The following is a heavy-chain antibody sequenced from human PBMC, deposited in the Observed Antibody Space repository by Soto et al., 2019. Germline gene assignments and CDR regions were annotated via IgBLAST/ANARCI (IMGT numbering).Heavy chain of an antibody. CDR1: GYSFTSYW. CDR2: IDPSDSYT. V-gene: IGHV5-10-1*01. CDR3: ARENCTNGVCYANSYGMDV. Sequence: PGASLKISCKGSGYSFTSYWISWVRQMPGKGLVWMGRIDPSDSYTNYSPSFQGHVTISADKSISTTYLQWSSLKASDTAMYYCARENCTNGVCYANSYGMDVWGQGSTVTVSS. D-gene: IGHD2-8*01. J-gene: IGHJ6*02.